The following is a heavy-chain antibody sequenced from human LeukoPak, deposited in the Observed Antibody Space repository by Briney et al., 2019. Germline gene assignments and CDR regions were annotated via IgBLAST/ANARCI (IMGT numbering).Heavy chain of an antibody. Sequence: GRSLRLSCATSGFTFSTYGIHWVRQAPGKGLEWVAVIWYDGSNKYYADSVKGRFTISRDNSKNTLYLQMNSLRAEDTAVYYCARDKGPWIQYYFDYWGQGTLVTVSS. J-gene: IGHJ4*02. V-gene: IGHV3-33*01. CDR2: IWYDGSNK. CDR1: GFTFSTYG. CDR3: ARDKGPWIQYYFDY. D-gene: IGHD5-18*01.